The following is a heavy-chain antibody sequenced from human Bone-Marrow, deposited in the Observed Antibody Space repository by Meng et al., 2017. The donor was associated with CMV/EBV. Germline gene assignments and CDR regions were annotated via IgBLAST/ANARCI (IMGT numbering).Heavy chain of an antibody. CDR2: IIPIFGTA. Sequence: SVKVSCKASGGTFSSYAISWVRQAPGQGLEWMGGIIPIFGTANYAQKFQGRVTITTDESTSTAYMELSSLRSGDTAVYYCARGSLGHSTGTIPWGWFDPWGQGTLVTVSS. V-gene: IGHV1-69*05. CDR1: GGTFSSYA. CDR3: ARGSLGHSTGTIPWGWFDP. D-gene: IGHD1-7*01. J-gene: IGHJ5*02.